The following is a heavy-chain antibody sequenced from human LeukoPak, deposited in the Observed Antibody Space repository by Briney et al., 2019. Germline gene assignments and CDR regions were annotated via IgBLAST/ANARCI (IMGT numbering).Heavy chain of an antibody. V-gene: IGHV3-48*03. CDR3: ARVGSPAWYQPMDV. CDR2: ISSSGGTK. CDR1: GFTFSSYE. J-gene: IGHJ6*02. D-gene: IGHD2-2*01. Sequence: PGGSLRLSCAASGFTFSSYEMNWARQAPGKGLEWLSYISSSGGTKYYADSVKGRFTVSRDNAKNSLYLQMISLSAEDTAVYFCARVGSPAWYQPMDVWGQGTTVTVSS.